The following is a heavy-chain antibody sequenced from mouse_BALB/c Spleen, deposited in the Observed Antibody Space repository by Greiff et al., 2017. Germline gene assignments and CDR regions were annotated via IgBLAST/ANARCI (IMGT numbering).Heavy chain of an antibody. CDR2: IRSKSNNYAT. D-gene: IGHD2-4*01. Sequence: EVKLMESGGGLVQPKGSLKLSCAASGFTFNTYAMHWVCQAPGKGLEWVARIRSKSNNYATYYADSVKDRFTISRDDSQSMLYLQMNNLKTEDTAMYYCVRGDYDGGRFAYWGQGTLVTVSA. CDR3: VRGDYDGGRFAY. V-gene: IGHV10-3*03. CDR1: GFTFNTYA. J-gene: IGHJ3*01.